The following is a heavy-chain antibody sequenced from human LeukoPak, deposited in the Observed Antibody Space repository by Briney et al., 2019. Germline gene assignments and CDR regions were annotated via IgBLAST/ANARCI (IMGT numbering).Heavy chain of an antibody. J-gene: IGHJ4*02. D-gene: IGHD2-8*01. V-gene: IGHV1-2*02. CDR1: GYSFTDYY. CDR3: AREFELVSPFDF. CDR2: INPKRGRT. Sequence: ASVKVSCKASGYSFTDYYVHWVRQAPGQGLEWMGWINPKRGRTKYTQKFQGRVTMTMDMSITTVYMELSSLRSDDSAVYYCAREFELVSPFDFWGQGTLLTVSS.